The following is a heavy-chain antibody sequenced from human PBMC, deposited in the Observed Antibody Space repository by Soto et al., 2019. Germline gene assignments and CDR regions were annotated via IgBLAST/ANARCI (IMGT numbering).Heavy chain of an antibody. V-gene: IGHV3-53*02. J-gene: IGHJ6*02. CDR3: AREPTGYCSGDSFYYYGMDV. CDR2: IYSGGST. Sequence: EVQLVVTGGGLIQPGGSLRLSCAASGFTVSSNYMSWVRQAPGKGLEWVSVIYSGGSTYYADSVKGRFTISRDNSKNTPYLQMNSLRAEDTAVYYCAREPTGYCSGDSFYYYGMDVWGQGTTVTVSS. D-gene: IGHD2-15*01. CDR1: GFTVSSNY.